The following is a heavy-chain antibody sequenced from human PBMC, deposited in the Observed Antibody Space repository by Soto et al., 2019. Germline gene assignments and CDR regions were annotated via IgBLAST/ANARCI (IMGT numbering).Heavy chain of an antibody. V-gene: IGHV3-23*01. Sequence: GGSLRLSCGASGFTFTNYAMSWVRQAPGKGLEWASTASGSGTSTYYADSVKGRFTISRDNSKNTLYLQMKSLRIEDTAVYYCAKVAVLGVVGSNFDSWGQGTLVTVSS. CDR3: AKVAVLGVVGSNFDS. CDR2: ASGSGTST. J-gene: IGHJ4*02. D-gene: IGHD2-8*02. CDR1: GFTFTNYA.